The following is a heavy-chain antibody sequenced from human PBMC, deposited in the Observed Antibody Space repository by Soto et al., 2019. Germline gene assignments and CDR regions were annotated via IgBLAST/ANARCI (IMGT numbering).Heavy chain of an antibody. J-gene: IGHJ6*02. CDR1: GFTFSRYW. CDR2: IKEDGSEK. Sequence: GGSLRLSCAASGFTFSRYWMTWVRQAPGKGLEWVANIKEDGSEKYYVDSVKGRFTISRDNAKNSLYLQMNSLRVEDTAVYYCARDGSLGVVIHMREGAMDVWGQGTTVTVSS. D-gene: IGHD3-3*01. V-gene: IGHV3-7*01. CDR3: ARDGSLGVVIHMREGAMDV.